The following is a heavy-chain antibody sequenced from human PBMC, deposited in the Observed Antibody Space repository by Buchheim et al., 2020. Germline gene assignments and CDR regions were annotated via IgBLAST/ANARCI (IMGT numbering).Heavy chain of an antibody. V-gene: IGHV4-34*01. Sequence: QVQLQQWGAGLLKPSETLSLTCAVYGGSFSGYYWSWIRQPPGKGLESIGEINHSGSTNYNPSLKSRVTISVDTSKNQFSLKLSSVTAADTAVYYCARGPATVTMYYGMDVWGQGTT. CDR1: GGSFSGYY. CDR2: INHSGST. CDR3: ARGPATVTMYYGMDV. D-gene: IGHD4-17*01. J-gene: IGHJ6*01.